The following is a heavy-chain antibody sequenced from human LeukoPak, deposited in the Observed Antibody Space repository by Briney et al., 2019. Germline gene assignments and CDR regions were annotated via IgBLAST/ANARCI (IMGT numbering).Heavy chain of an antibody. J-gene: IGHJ5*02. V-gene: IGHV1-8*01. CDR3: ARFRYCSSTSCRKWGSNWFDP. D-gene: IGHD2-2*01. CDR2: MNPNSGNT. Sequence: ASVKVSCKASGYTFTSYDINWVRQATGQGLEWMGWMNPNSGNTGYAQKFQGRVTMTRNTSISTAYMELRSLRSEDTAVYYCARFRYCSSTSCRKWGSNWFDPWGQGTLVTVSS. CDR1: GYTFTSYD.